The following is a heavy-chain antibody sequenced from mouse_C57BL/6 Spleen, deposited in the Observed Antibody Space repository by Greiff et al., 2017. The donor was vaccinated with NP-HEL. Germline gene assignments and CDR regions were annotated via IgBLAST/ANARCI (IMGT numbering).Heavy chain of an antibody. CDR3: ARSDDGYYPWFAY. CDR1: GYTFTSYW. CDR2: IYPGSGST. D-gene: IGHD2-3*01. Sequence: QVQLQQPGAELVKPGASVKMSCKASGYTFTSYWITWVKQRPGQGLEWIGDIYPGSGSTNYNEKFKSKATLTVDTSSSTAYMQLSSLTSEDSAVDYCARSDDGYYPWFAYWGQGTLVTVSA. V-gene: IGHV1-55*01. J-gene: IGHJ3*01.